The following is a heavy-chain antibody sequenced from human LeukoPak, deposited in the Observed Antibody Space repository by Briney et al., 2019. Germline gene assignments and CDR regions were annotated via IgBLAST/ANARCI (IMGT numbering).Heavy chain of an antibody. CDR1: GFTFSSYA. CDR2: ISSSSRYI. V-gene: IGHV3-21*01. CDR3: AELGITMIGGV. J-gene: IGHJ6*04. D-gene: IGHD3-10*02. Sequence: AGGSLRLSCAASGFTFSSYAMSWVRQAPGKGLEWVSSISSSSRYIYYTDSLKGRFTISRDNAKNSLYLQMNSLRAEDTAVYYCAELGITMIGGVWGKGTTVTISS.